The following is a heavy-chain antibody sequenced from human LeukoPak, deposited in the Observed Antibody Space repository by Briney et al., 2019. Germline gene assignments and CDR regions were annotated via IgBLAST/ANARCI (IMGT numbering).Heavy chain of an antibody. CDR3: ARGRGRSSGFNWFDP. D-gene: IGHD6-19*01. Sequence: SETLSLTCAVYGGSFSGYYWSWIRQPPGKGLEWIGEISHSGSTNYNPSLKSRVTISVDTSKNQFSLKLSSVTAADTAVYYCARGRGRSSGFNWFDPWGQGTLVTVSS. J-gene: IGHJ5*02. CDR1: GGSFSGYY. CDR2: ISHSGST. V-gene: IGHV4-34*01.